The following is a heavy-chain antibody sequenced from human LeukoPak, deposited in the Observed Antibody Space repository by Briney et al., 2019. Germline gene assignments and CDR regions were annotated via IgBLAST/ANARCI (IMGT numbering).Heavy chain of an antibody. V-gene: IGHV3-23*01. CDR2: ISGSGGST. CDR1: GFTFSSYA. D-gene: IGHD3-16*02. CDR3: AKPPPRYDYVWGSYRSPWDY. J-gene: IGHJ4*02. Sequence: PGGSLRLSCAASGFTFSSYAMSRVRQAPGKGLEWVSAISGSGGSTYYADSVKGRFTISRDNSKNTLYLQMNSLRAEDTAVYYCAKPPPRYDYVWGSYRSPWDYWGQGTLVTVSS.